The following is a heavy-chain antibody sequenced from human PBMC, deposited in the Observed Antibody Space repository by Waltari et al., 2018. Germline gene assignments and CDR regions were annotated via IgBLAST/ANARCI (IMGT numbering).Heavy chain of an antibody. CDR1: GFTFGSYA. J-gene: IGHJ6*02. V-gene: IGHV3-30-3*01. CDR2: ISYDGSNK. Sequence: QVQLVGSGGGVVQPGRSLRLSCAASGFTFGSYAMDRVRQAQGKGLEWVAVISYDGSNKYYADSVKGRFTISRDNSKNTLYLQMNSLRAEDTAVYYCARDVSYYGMDVWGQGTTVTVSS. CDR3: ARDVSYYGMDV.